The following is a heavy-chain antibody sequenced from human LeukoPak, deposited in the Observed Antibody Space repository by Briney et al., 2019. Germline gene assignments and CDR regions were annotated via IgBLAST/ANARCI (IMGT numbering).Heavy chain of an antibody. V-gene: IGHV3-23*01. Sequence: GGSLRLSCAASGFTFSTYAMSWVRQAPGKGLEWVSAISGSGGHTYYADSVKGRFTISRDNSKNTLYLQMNSLRAEDTAVYYCARVGYTSYYYYGMDVWGQGTTVTVSS. CDR2: ISGSGGHT. J-gene: IGHJ6*02. D-gene: IGHD6-13*01. CDR3: ARVGYTSYYYYGMDV. CDR1: GFTFSTYA.